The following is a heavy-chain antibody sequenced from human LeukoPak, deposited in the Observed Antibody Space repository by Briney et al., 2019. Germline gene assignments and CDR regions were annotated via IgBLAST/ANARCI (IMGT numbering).Heavy chain of an antibody. Sequence: GSLRLSCAASGFTFSSYAMHWVRQAPGKGLEWVSAISGSGGSTYYADSVKGRFTISRDNSKNTLYLQMNSLRAEDTAVYYCAKALPNIVVVPAAIPGYDAFDIWGQGTMFTVSS. J-gene: IGHJ3*02. D-gene: IGHD2-2*01. CDR2: ISGSGGST. CDR1: GFTFSSYA. CDR3: AKALPNIVVVPAAIPGYDAFDI. V-gene: IGHV3-23*01.